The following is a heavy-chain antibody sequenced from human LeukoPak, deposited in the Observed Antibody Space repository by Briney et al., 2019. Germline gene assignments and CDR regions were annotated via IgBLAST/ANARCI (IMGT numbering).Heavy chain of an antibody. CDR2: ISNNGANT. J-gene: IGHJ3*01. CDR1: GFTLTSYA. D-gene: IGHD3-3*01. CDR3: ARERLGVVIFDDAFDV. Sequence: GGSLRLSXAASGFTLTSYAMHWVRQTPGKGLEYVSAISNNGANTYYTASVKGRFIISRDISKNTLYLQMGSLRGDDMGVYYFARERLGVVIFDDAFDVWGQGTMVTVSS. V-gene: IGHV3-64*02.